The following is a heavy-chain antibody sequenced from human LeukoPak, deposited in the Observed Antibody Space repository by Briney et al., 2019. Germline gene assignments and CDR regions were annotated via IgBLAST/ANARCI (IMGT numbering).Heavy chain of an antibody. CDR1: GXTFSSYW. J-gene: IGHJ4*02. V-gene: IGHV3-7*04. D-gene: IGHD6-13*01. Sequence: GGSLRLSCAASGXTFSSYWMSWVRQAPGKGLEWVGNIKEDGSEKHHVGSVKGRFTISRDNANNSLYLQMNSLRPEDTAVYYCARDVGYSIPFDYWGQGTLVTVSS. CDR3: ARDVGYSIPFDY. CDR2: IKEDGSEK.